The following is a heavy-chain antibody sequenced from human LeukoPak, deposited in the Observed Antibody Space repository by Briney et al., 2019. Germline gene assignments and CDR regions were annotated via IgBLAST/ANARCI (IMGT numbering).Heavy chain of an antibody. CDR1: GGSISSSSYS. CDR3: ARDSRAVAVAVFDY. D-gene: IGHD6-19*01. Sequence: SETLSLTCTVSGGSISSSSYSWGWIRQPPGKGLEWIGYIYYSGSTNYNPSLKSRVTISVDTSKNQFSLKLSSVTAADTAVYYCARDSRAVAVAVFDYWGQGTLVTVSS. V-gene: IGHV4-61*01. CDR2: IYYSGST. J-gene: IGHJ4*02.